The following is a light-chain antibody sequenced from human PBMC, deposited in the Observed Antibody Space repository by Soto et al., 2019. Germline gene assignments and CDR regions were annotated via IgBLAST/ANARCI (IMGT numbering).Light chain of an antibody. Sequence: QSALTQPRSVSGSPGQSVTISCTGTGGDVGGYDYVSWYQQHPGKAPKLMIYDVNERPSGVPDRFSGSKSGNTASLTISGLQPEDEADYYCCSYAGSYTWVFGGGTQLTVL. J-gene: IGLJ3*02. V-gene: IGLV2-11*01. CDR3: CSYAGSYTWV. CDR1: GGDVGGYDY. CDR2: DVN.